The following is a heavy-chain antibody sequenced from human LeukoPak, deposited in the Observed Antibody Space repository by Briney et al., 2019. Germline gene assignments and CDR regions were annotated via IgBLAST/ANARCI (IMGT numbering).Heavy chain of an antibody. Sequence: PGGSLRLSCVGSGFRFSGYAIHWVRQAPGKGLEWVALIAYNGGRKDYADSVEGRFTIDRDKSKNTLYLQMNSVRAEDTAVYHCASRGRKEYSSSDAFDYWGQGALVTVSS. CDR2: IAYNGGRK. D-gene: IGHD6-6*01. CDR1: GFRFSGYA. CDR3: ASRGRKEYSSSDAFDY. J-gene: IGHJ4*02. V-gene: IGHV3-30*04.